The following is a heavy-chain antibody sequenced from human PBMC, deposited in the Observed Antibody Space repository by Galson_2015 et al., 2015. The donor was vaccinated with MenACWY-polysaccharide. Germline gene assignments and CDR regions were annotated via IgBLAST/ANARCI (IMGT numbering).Heavy chain of an antibody. D-gene: IGHD5-18*01. CDR1: GDSISNYY. CDR3: AKPTRGYTYGFDY. V-gene: IGHV4-59*08. J-gene: IGHJ4*02. CDR2: IYYNGDT. Sequence: ETLSLTCTVSGDSISNYYWSWIRQSPEEGLEWIGYIYYNGDTNYNPSLKSRLTMSMDTSKNQFSLNLRSVTAADTAVYYCAKPTRGYTYGFDYWGQGILVTVSS.